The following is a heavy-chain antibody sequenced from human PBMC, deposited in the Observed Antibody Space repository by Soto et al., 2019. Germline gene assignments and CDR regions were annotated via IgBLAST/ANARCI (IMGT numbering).Heavy chain of an antibody. D-gene: IGHD1-26*01. Sequence: QVQLVESGGGVVQPGRSLRLSCAAAGFTVSAYTMHWVRQAPGKGLEWVAVISSDGSHKYYADSLKGRFTISRDNSTYTLYMPMNSLRAEDTAVYYCARWEQPLFDYWGQGTLVTVSS. CDR2: ISSDGSHK. V-gene: IGHV3-30-3*01. CDR3: ARWEQPLFDY. J-gene: IGHJ4*02. CDR1: GFTVSAYT.